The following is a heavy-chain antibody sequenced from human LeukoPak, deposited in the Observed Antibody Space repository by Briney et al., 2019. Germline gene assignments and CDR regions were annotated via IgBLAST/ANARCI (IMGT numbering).Heavy chain of an antibody. J-gene: IGHJ4*02. CDR3: ARHATVNSSLINY. CDR1: GYNFGSYW. V-gene: IGHV5-51*01. CDR2: IYPGDSDT. D-gene: IGHD3-16*01. Sequence: GESLKISCRGSGYNFGSYWIGWVRQMPGRGLEWMGIIYPGDSDTRYSPSFQGQVTISADRSINTAFLQWSTLKASDTAKYYCARHATVNSSLINYWGQGTLVTVSS.